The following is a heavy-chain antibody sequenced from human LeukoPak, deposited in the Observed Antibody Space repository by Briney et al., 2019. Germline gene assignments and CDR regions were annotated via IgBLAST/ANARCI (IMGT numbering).Heavy chain of an antibody. Sequence: SETLSLTCTVSGGSISSHYWSWIRQPPGKVLEWIGYIYYSGSTNYNPSLKSRVTISVDTSKNQFSLKLSSVTAADTAVYYCARSASPYSSSSDYYYFDYWGQGTLVTVSS. CDR3: ARSASPYSSSSDYYYFDY. D-gene: IGHD6-13*01. CDR1: GGSISSHY. J-gene: IGHJ4*02. V-gene: IGHV4-59*11. CDR2: IYYSGST.